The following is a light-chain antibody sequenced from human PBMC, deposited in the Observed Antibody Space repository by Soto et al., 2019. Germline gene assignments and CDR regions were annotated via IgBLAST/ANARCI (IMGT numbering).Light chain of an antibody. CDR2: DAS. CDR3: QQYDNLPCRIT. J-gene: IGKJ3*01. CDR1: QDISNY. Sequence: DLQMTQSQSSMSASVGDRVTITCQASQDISNYLNWYQQKQGKAPKLLIYDASNLETGVPSRFSGSGSGTDFTFTISSLQPEDIATYYCQQYDNLPCRITFGPGTTVDIK. V-gene: IGKV1-33*01.